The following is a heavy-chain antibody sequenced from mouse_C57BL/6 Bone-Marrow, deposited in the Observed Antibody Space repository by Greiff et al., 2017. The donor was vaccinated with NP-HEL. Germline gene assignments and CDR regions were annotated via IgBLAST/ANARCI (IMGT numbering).Heavy chain of an antibody. J-gene: IGHJ4*01. Sequence: VMLVESGPGLVAPSQSLSITCTVSGFSLTSYGVDWVRQSPGKGLEWLGVIWGVGSTNYNSALKSRLSISKDNSKSQVFLKMNSLQTDDTAMYYCASGRLRRGYYAMDYWGQGTSVTVSS. CDR2: IWGVGST. CDR3: ASGRLRRGYYAMDY. CDR1: GFSLTSYG. D-gene: IGHD2-4*01. V-gene: IGHV2-6*01.